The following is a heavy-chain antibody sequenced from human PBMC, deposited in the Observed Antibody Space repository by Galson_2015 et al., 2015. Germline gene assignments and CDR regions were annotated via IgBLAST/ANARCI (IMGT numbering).Heavy chain of an antibody. CDR3: ARSIVGATTACCFDY. D-gene: IGHD1-26*01. Sequence: LSLTCAVSGGSISSSNWWRWVRPPPGKGLEWIGEIYHSGSTNYNPSLKSRVTISVDTSKNQFSLKLSSVTAADTAVYYCARSIVGATTACCFDYWGQGTLVTGSS. CDR2: IYHSGST. V-gene: IGHV4-4*02. J-gene: IGHJ4*02. CDR1: GGSISSSNW.